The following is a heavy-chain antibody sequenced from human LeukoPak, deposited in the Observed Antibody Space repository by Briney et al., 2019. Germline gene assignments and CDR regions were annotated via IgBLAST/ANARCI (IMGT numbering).Heavy chain of an antibody. J-gene: IGHJ4*02. Sequence: PSETLSLTCAVYGGSFRGYYWSWIRQPPGKGLEWIGEINHSGSTNYKPSLKSRVTISVDTSKNQFPLKLRSVTAADTAVYYCARGPGGAVAGTRSNWGQGTLVTVSS. V-gene: IGHV4-34*01. CDR1: GGSFRGYY. CDR3: ARGPGGAVAGTRSN. CDR2: INHSGST. D-gene: IGHD6-19*01.